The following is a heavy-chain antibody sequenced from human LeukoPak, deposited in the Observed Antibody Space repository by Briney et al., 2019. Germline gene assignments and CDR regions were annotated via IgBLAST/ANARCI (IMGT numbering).Heavy chain of an antibody. CDR1: GFTFSSCA. D-gene: IGHD2-15*01. Sequence: GGSLRHSCAASGFTFSSCAMNWVRQAPGKGLEWVSGISISGGGTYYADSVKGRFTISRDNSENTLYLQMNSLRAGDTAVYYCANACSGSSWYGTGLGWGEETLVTVFS. CDR2: ISISGGGT. CDR3: ANACSGSSWYGTGLG. J-gene: IGHJ4*02. V-gene: IGHV3-23*01.